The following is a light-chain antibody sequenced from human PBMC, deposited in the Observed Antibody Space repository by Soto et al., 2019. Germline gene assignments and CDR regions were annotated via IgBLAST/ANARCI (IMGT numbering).Light chain of an antibody. CDR3: SSYTSSSTLEV. J-gene: IGLJ1*01. V-gene: IGLV2-14*01. Sequence: QSVLPQLASVSGSPGQSITISCTGTSGDVGGYNYVSWYQQHPGKAPKLMIYDVSNRPSGVSNRFSGSKSGNTASLTISGLQAEDEADYYCSSYTSSSTLEVFGTGTKLTVL. CDR2: DVS. CDR1: SGDVGGYNY.